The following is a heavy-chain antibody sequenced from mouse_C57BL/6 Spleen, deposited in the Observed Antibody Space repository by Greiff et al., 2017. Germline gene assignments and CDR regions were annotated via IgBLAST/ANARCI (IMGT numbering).Heavy chain of an antibody. CDR2: IDPSDSYT. CDR1: GYTFTSYW. D-gene: IGHD2-5*01. CDR3: ARKDYSKPLDY. V-gene: IGHV1-69*01. J-gene: IGHJ2*01. Sequence: QVQLQQPGAELVMPGASVKLSCKASGYTFTSYWMHWVKQRPGQGLEWIGEIDPSDSYTNYNQKFKGKSTLTVDKSSSTAYMQLSSLTSEDSAVYYCARKDYSKPLDYWGQGTTLTVSS.